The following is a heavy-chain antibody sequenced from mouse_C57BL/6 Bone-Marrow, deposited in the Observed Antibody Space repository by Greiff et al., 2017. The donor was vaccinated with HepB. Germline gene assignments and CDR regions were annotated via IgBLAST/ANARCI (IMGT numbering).Heavy chain of an antibody. CDR2: INPNYGTT. V-gene: IGHV1-39*01. J-gene: IGHJ3*01. CDR1: GYSFTDYN. D-gene: IGHD1-1*01. CDR3: ARRGYYGSRETAWFAY. Sequence: VQLKQSGPELVKPGASVKISCKASGYSFTDYNMNWVKQSNGKSLEWIGVINPNYGTTSYNQKFKGKATLTVDQSSSTAYMQLNSLTSEDSAVYYCARRGYYGSRETAWFAYWGQGTLVTVSA.